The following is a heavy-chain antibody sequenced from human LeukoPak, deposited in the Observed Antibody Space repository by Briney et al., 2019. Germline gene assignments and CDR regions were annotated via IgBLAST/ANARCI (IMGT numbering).Heavy chain of an antibody. D-gene: IGHD2/OR15-2a*01. V-gene: IGHV3-21*01. CDR3: ARQNSQLAFDI. Sequence: RGSLRLSCAASGFTFSSYSMNWVRQAPGKGLGWVSSISSSSSYINYADSVKGRFTISRDNAKNSLYLLMNSLRAEDTAVYYCARQNSQLAFDIWGQGTMVTVSS. CDR1: GFTFSSYS. CDR2: ISSSSSYI. J-gene: IGHJ3*02.